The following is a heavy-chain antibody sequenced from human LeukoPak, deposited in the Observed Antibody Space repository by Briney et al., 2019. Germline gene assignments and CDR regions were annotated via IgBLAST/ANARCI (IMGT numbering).Heavy chain of an antibody. Sequence: GGSLRLSCAASGFAFSRQAMGWVRQAPGKGLEWVSVISDSGSLTYYADSVKGRLTISRDNSKNTLFLQMNSLRAEDTAVYYCAKDPIAVAGNNYYRMDVWGQGTTVSVSS. CDR2: ISDSGSLT. D-gene: IGHD6-19*01. J-gene: IGHJ6*02. CDR3: AKDPIAVAGNNYYRMDV. V-gene: IGHV3-23*01. CDR1: GFAFSRQA.